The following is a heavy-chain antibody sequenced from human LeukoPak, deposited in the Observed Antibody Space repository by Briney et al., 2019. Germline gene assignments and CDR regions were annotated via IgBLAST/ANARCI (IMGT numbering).Heavy chain of an antibody. Sequence: SETLSLTCAVYGGSFSGYYWSWIRQPPGKGLEWIGEINHSGSTNYNPSLKSRVTISVDTSKNQFSLKLSSVTAADTAVYYCARVPKHDFWSGPADYWGQGTLVTVSS. CDR1: GGSFSGYY. CDR2: INHSGST. CDR3: ARVPKHDFWSGPADY. V-gene: IGHV4-34*01. D-gene: IGHD3-3*01. J-gene: IGHJ4*02.